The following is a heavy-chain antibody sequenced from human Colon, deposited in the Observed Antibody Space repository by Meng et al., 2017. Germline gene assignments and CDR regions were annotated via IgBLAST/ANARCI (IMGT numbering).Heavy chain of an antibody. CDR3: VKGYNRGWLFDY. CDR2: ISWDGERT. D-gene: IGHD6-19*01. Sequence: GESLKISCAASGFTFDDYSMVWVRQAPGKGLEWVSLISWDGERTYYADSVKGRFTISRDNSRNSLYLQMNSLTTEDTALYYCVKGYNRGWLFDYWGQGTQVTVSS. V-gene: IGHV3-43*01. CDR1: GFTFDDYS. J-gene: IGHJ4*02.